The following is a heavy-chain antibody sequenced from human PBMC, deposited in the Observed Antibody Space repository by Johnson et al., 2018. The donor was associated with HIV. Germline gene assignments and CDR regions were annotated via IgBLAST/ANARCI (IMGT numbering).Heavy chain of an antibody. D-gene: IGHD6-13*01. CDR1: GFTFSSYA. V-gene: IGHV3-30*14. CDR3: ARTQVYSSSRDDAFDI. Sequence: LVESGGGVVQPGRSLRLSCAASGFTFSSYAMHWVRQAPGKGLEWVAVISYDGSYQYYADSAKGRFTISRDNSKNTLYLQMSGLRIEDTAVYYCARTQVYSSSRDDAFDIWGQGTMVTVSS. CDR2: ISYDGSYQ. J-gene: IGHJ3*02.